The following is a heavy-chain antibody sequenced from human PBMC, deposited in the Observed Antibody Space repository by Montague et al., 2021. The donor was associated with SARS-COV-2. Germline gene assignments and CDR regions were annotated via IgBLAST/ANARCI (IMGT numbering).Heavy chain of an antibody. D-gene: IGHD3-3*01. CDR2: INHSGST. J-gene: IGHJ3*02. Sequence: SETLSLTCAVYDGSFSGYYWSWIHQPPGKGLEWIGEINHSGSTNYNPSLKSRVTISVDTSKNQFSLKLNSVSAADTAVYYCARGQVTIFGVLIMLPAAGALDIWGQGTMVTV. CDR3: ARGQVTIFGVLIMLPAAGALDI. V-gene: IGHV4-34*01. CDR1: DGSFSGYY.